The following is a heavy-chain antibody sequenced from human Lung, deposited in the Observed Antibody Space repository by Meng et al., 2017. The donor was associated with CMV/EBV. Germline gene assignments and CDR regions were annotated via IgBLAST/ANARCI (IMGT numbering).Heavy chain of an antibody. CDR2: INPNSGDT. V-gene: IGHV1-2*02. CDR1: GYTFTGYY. J-gene: IGHJ6*02. CDR3: ARLDDYGDTSKFDV. D-gene: IGHD4-17*01. Sequence: ASXXVSXKTFGYTFTGYYIHWVRQAPGPGLEWMGWINPNSGDTTYAQNFQGRVTMTRDTSITTAYMVLSRLRSDDTAVYYCARLDDYGDTSKFDVWGQGPTVTVSS.